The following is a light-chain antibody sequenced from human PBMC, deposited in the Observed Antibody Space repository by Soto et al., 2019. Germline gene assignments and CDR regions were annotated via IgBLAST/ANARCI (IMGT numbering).Light chain of an antibody. CDR1: QSVGKY. Sequence: EIVLTQSPGTLSLSPGERATLSCRASQSVGKYLAWYQQKPGQAPRLLIYGASRRATGIAARFSGSGSGTDFTLTISSLEPEDFAVYYCQQRGNWPPQTFGQGTKV. CDR3: QQRGNWPPQT. CDR2: GAS. J-gene: IGKJ1*01. V-gene: IGKV3-11*01.